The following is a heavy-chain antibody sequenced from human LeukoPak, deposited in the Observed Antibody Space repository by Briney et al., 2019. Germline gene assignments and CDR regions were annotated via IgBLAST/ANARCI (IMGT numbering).Heavy chain of an antibody. Sequence: KYGESLKISCKGSGYSFTSYWIGWVRQMPGKGLEWMGIIYPGDSDTRYSPSFQGQVTISADKSISTAYLQWSSLKASDTAMYYCARGLGGPGTRYDSSYDYWGQGTLVTISS. V-gene: IGHV5-51*01. CDR3: ARGLGGPGTRYDSSYDY. D-gene: IGHD3-22*01. CDR1: GYSFTSYW. CDR2: IYPGDSDT. J-gene: IGHJ4*02.